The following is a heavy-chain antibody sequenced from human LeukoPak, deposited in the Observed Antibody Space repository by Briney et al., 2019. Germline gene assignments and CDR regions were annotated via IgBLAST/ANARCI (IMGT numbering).Heavy chain of an antibody. CDR1: GFTFSSYG. CDR3: AKDQRDCSSTSCYTYYYYYFMDV. D-gene: IGHD2-2*02. CDR2: IRYDGSNK. J-gene: IGHJ6*03. V-gene: IGHV3-30*02. Sequence: PGGSLRLSCAAPGFTFSSYGMHWVRQAPGKGLEWVAFIRYDGSNKYYADSVKGRFTISRDNSKNTLYLQMNSLRAEDTAVYYCAKDQRDCSSTSCYTYYYYYFMDVWAKGPRSPSP.